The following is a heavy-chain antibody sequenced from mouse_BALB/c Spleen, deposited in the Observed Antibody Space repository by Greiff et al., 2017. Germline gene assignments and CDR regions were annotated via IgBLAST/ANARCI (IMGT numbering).Heavy chain of an antibody. D-gene: IGHD1-1*02. CDR2: IYPGNVNT. CDR1: GYTFTSYY. Sequence: QVQLQQSGPELVKPGASVRISCKASGYTFTSYYIHWVKQRPAQGLEWIGWIYPGNVNTKYNEKFKGKATLTADKSSSTAYMQLSSLTSEDSAVYFCGRLELPCYYFDYWGQGTTLTVSS. CDR3: GRLELPCYYFDY. J-gene: IGHJ2*01. V-gene: IGHV1S56*01.